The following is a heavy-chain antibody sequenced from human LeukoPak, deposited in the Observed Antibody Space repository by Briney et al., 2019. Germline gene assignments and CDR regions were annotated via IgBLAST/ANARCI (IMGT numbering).Heavy chain of an antibody. Sequence: SQTLSLTCAISGDSASSNSAAWNWIRQSPSRGLEWLGRTYYRSKWYNDYAVSVKSRITINPDTSKNQFSLQLNSVTPEDTAVYYCARGRGWFGESYYYYYGMDVWGQGTTVTVSS. CDR1: GDSASSNSAA. CDR3: ARGRGWFGESYYYYYGMDV. D-gene: IGHD3-10*01. V-gene: IGHV6-1*01. CDR2: TYYRSKWYN. J-gene: IGHJ6*02.